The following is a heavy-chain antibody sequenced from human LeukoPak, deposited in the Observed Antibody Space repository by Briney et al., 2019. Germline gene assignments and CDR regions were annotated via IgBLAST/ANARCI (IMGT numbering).Heavy chain of an antibody. J-gene: IGHJ4*02. CDR1: GFTLSSYA. CDR3: AKDRRYYGSGSYFDY. D-gene: IGHD3-10*01. CDR2: ISDSGNT. V-gene: IGHV3-23*01. Sequence: GGSLRLSCAASGFTLSSYAMSWVRQAPGKGLEWVSAISDSGNTYHADSVKGRFTISRDNSKNTLYPQMNSLRAEDTAVYYCAKDRRYYGSGSYFDYWGQGTLVTVSS.